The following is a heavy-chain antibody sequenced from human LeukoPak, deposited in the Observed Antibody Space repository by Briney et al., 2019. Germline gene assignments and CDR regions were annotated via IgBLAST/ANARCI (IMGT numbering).Heavy chain of an antibody. CDR1: GYTFTSYY. Sequence: ASVKVSCKASGYTFTSYYMHWVRQAPGQGLEWMGIINPSGGSTSYAQKFQGRVTMTRDTSTSTVDMERGSRRSEDTAVYYGARDFSKGDYWGQGTLVTVSS. CDR2: INPSGGST. CDR3: ARDFSKGDY. J-gene: IGHJ4*02. V-gene: IGHV1-46*01. D-gene: IGHD3-3*01.